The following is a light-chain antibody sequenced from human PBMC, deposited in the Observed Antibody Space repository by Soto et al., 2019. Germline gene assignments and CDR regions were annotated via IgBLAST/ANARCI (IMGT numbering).Light chain of an antibody. V-gene: IGLV2-14*03. CDR1: TSDIGAYNY. CDR3: SSYTTINTVVL. Sequence: QSALTQPASVSGSPGQSITFSCTGTTSDIGAYNYVSWYQHHPGKAPKLLIYDVTARPSGVSDRFSGSKSCTTASLTISGLQAEDDADYFCSSYTTINTVVLFGGGTKLTVL. J-gene: IGLJ3*02. CDR2: DVT.